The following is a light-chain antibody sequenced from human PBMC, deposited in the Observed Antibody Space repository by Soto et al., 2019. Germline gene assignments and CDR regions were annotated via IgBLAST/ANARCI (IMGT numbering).Light chain of an antibody. V-gene: IGKV3-20*01. CDR3: QQYGGSPFT. Sequence: EIVLTQSPGTLSLSPGERATLSCRASQSVSVNSLAWYQQKGGQAPRLLIYAASTRATGVPDRFSGTGSGTDFALTISRPETYDSAVYYCQQYGGSPFTFGPGTKVDIK. CDR2: AAS. CDR1: QSVSVNS. J-gene: IGKJ3*01.